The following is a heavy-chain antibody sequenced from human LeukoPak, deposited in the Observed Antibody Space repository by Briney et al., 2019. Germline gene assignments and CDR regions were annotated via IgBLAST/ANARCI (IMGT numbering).Heavy chain of an antibody. CDR2: IYYSGNT. J-gene: IGHJ3*02. CDR1: GGSMDNFY. V-gene: IGHV4-59*08. D-gene: IGHD3-10*01. Sequence: SETLSLTCKVSGGSMDNFYWTWIRQPPGKGLEWIGYIYYSGNTNYNPSLKSRVAIPLDTSKNQFSLRLTSVTAADTAVYYCARHGGLVRGFSDAFDIWGQGTMVTVSS. CDR3: ARHGGLVRGFSDAFDI.